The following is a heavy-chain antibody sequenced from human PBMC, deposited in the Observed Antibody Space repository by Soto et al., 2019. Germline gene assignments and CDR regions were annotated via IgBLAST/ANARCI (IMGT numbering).Heavy chain of an antibody. V-gene: IGHV3-7*03. CDR3: ARASPGEFFFFGLDV. J-gene: IGHJ6*02. Sequence: EVQVVESGGGLVQPGGSLRLSCVGSGFPFNKFWMTWVRQVPGKGLERVAMIRHDGIEDSYGDSVKGRFTISRDNSKNSLYLQMNGLRAEDTAVYYCARASPGEFFFFGLDVWGQGTTVTVSS. CDR2: IRHDGIED. D-gene: IGHD3-16*01. CDR1: GFPFNKFW.